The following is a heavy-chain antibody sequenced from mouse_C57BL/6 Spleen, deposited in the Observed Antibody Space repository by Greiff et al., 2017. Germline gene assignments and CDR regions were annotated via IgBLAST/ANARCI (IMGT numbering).Heavy chain of an antibody. V-gene: IGHV6-3*01. Sequence: EVKVVESGGGLVQPGGSMKLSCVASGFTFSNYWMNWVRQSPEKGLEWVAQIRLKSDNYATHYAESVKGRFTISRDDSKSSVYLQMNNLRAEDTGIYYCTCDGYGDWYFDVWGTGTTVTVSS. D-gene: IGHD2-3*01. J-gene: IGHJ1*03. CDR3: TCDGYGDWYFDV. CDR2: IRLKSDNYAT. CDR1: GFTFSNYW.